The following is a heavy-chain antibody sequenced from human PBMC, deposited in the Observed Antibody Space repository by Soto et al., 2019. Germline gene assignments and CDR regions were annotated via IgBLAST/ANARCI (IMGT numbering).Heavy chain of an antibody. V-gene: IGHV3-23*01. CDR3: ARDRSYYDSSGSYSPPY. D-gene: IGHD3-22*01. J-gene: IGHJ4*02. CDR2: IIGSAVTT. CDR1: GFTFSSYA. Sequence: GGSLRLSCAASGFTFSSYAMNWVRQAPGKGLEWVSAIIGSAVTTHFADSVKGRFTISRDNSKNTLYLQMNSLRAEDTAVYYCARDRSYYDSSGSYSPPYWGQGTLVTVSS.